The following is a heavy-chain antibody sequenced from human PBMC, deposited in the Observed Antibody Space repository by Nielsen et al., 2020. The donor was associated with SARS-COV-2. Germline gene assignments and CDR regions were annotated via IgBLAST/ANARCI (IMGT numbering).Heavy chain of an antibody. D-gene: IGHD3-3*01. Sequence: GGSLRLSCAASGFTFSNAWMSWVRQAPGKGLEWVGRIKSKTDGGTTDYAAPVKGRFTISRDDSKNTLYLQMNSLKTEDTAVYYCTTEDLRFIRRGDIWGQGTMVTVSS. CDR1: GFTFSNAW. V-gene: IGHV3-15*01. CDR2: IKSKTDGGTT. J-gene: IGHJ3*02. CDR3: TTEDLRFIRRGDI.